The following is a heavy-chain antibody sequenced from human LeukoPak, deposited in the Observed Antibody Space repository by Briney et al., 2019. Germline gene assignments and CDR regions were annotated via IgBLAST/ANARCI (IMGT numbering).Heavy chain of an antibody. V-gene: IGHV3-30*18. Sequence: PGGSLRLSCAASGFTFSSYAMHWVRQAPGKGLEWVAVISYDGSNKYYADSVKGRFTISRDNSKNTLYLQMNSLRAEDTAVYYCAKDRISEETYNWFDPWGQGTLVTVSS. CDR1: GFTFSSYA. CDR3: AKDRISEETYNWFDP. J-gene: IGHJ5*02. D-gene: IGHD2-15*01. CDR2: ISYDGSNK.